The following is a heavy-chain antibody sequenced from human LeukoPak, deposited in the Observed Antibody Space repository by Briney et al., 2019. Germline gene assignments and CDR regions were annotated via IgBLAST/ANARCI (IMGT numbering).Heavy chain of an antibody. V-gene: IGHV4-39*07. D-gene: IGHD2-21*02. J-gene: IGHJ4*02. CDR2: MYYSGSN. CDR3: ARSLADCGGDCYED. Sequence: DPSETLSLTCTVSGGSITSSIYYWGWIRQPPGKGLDGIGSMYYSGSNYYNPSLKSRITISEDTSENQFSLKLSSVTAADTAVYYCARSLADCGGDCYEDWGQGTLVTVSS. CDR1: GGSITSSIYY.